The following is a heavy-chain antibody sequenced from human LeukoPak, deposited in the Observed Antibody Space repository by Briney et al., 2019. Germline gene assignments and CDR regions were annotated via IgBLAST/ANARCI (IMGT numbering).Heavy chain of an antibody. CDR2: IKADNGAT. CDR3: ATSNFDL. J-gene: IGHJ2*01. V-gene: IGHV1-2*02. Sequence: GASVKVSCKASGGTFSSYAISWVRQAPGQGPEWMGWIKADNGATNSTQKFQGRVTMTRDTSISTAYMELSRLRSDDTAMYYCATSNFDLWGRGTLVTVSS. CDR1: GGTFSSYA.